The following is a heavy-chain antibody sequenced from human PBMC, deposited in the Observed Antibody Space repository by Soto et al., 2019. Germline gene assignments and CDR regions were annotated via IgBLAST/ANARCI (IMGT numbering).Heavy chain of an antibody. CDR2: IYPGDSET. CDR1: GGSVVNYC. D-gene: IGHD3-22*01. CDR3: ARQGSYYDSKSFGY. V-gene: IGHV5-51*01. J-gene: IGHJ4*02. Sequence: PGVARRNSSRDAGGSVVNYCVVLVRTMTGKGLEWMGIIYPGDSETKYSPSFQGQVTISADKSISTAYLQWSRLKASDTAMYYCARQGSYYDSKSFGYWGQGTLVTCSS.